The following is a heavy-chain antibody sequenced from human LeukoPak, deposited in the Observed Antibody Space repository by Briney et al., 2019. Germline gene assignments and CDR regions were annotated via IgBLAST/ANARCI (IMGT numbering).Heavy chain of an antibody. D-gene: IGHD3-9*01. Sequence: QAGGSLRLSCAASGFTFSSYWMSWVRQAPGKGLEWVANIKQDGSEKYYVDSVKGRFTISRDNAKNSLYLQMNSLRPEDTAVYYCARDRHVYYDILTGYASYFEYWGQGALVTVSS. V-gene: IGHV3-7*01. J-gene: IGHJ4*02. CDR3: ARDRHVYYDILTGYASYFEY. CDR1: GFTFSSYW. CDR2: IKQDGSEK.